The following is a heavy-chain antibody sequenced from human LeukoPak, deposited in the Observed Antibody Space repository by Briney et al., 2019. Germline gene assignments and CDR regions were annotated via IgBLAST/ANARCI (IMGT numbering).Heavy chain of an antibody. CDR1: GFTFSSYW. J-gene: IGHJ4*02. D-gene: IGHD3/OR15-3a*01. CDR2: TNSDGSST. CDR3: AKGWTSIKYDS. Sequence: PGGSLRLSCAASGFTFSSYWMHWVRQAPGKGLVWVSGTNSDGSSTSYADSVKGRFTISRDNSKNTLYLQMNSLKAEDTAVYYCAKGWTSIKYDSWGQGTLVTVSS. V-gene: IGHV3-74*01.